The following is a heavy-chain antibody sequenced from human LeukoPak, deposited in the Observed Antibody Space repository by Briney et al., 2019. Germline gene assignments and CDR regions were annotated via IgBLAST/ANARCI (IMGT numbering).Heavy chain of an antibody. CDR2: IIPIFGTA. CDR1: GGTFSSYA. J-gene: IGHJ4*02. Sequence: SVKVSCKASGGTFSSYAISWVRQAPGQGLEWMGGIIPIFGTANYAQKFQGRVTITADKSTSTAYMELSSLRSEDTAVYYCARGPTWIQLWFDYWGQGTLVTVSS. V-gene: IGHV1-69*06. CDR3: ARGPTWIQLWFDY. D-gene: IGHD5-18*01.